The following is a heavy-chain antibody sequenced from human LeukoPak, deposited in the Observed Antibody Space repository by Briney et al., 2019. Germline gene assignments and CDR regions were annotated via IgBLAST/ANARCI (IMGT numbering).Heavy chain of an antibody. D-gene: IGHD2-2*01. CDR3: ARVVETPGTPLPLLLGN. CDR1: GYTFTSYD. J-gene: IGHJ4*02. V-gene: IGHV1-8*01. Sequence: ASVKVSCKASGYTFTSYDINWVRQATGQGLEWMGWMNPNSGNTGYAQKFQGRVTMTRNTSISTAYMELSSLRSEDTAVYYCARVVETPGTPLPLLLGNWGRGTLVTVSS. CDR2: MNPNSGNT.